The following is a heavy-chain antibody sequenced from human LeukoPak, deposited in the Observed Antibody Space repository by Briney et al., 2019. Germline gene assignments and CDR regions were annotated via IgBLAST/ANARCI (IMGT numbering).Heavy chain of an antibody. D-gene: IGHD6-13*01. CDR2: INPSGGST. CDR1: GYTFTSYY. CDR3: ARGYGARIAAAGGLGVDY. V-gene: IGHV1-46*01. Sequence: ASVKVSCKASGYTFTSYYMHWVRQAPGQGLEWMGIINPSGGSTSYAQKFQGRVTMTRDTSTSTVYMELSSLRSEDTAVYYCARGYGARIAAAGGLGVDYWGQGTLVTVSS. J-gene: IGHJ4*02.